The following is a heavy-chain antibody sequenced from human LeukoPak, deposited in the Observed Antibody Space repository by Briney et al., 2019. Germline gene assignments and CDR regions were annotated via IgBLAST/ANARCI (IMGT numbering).Heavy chain of an antibody. V-gene: IGHV4-39*07. CDR1: GGSISSRTYY. Sequence: SETLSLTCTVSGGSISSRTYYWGWIRQPPGKGLEWIGSIYYSGSTYYNPSLKSRVTISVDTSKNQFSLKLNSVTAADTAVYYCARTLQWELDYWGQGTLVTVSS. CDR2: IYYSGST. CDR3: ARTLQWELDY. J-gene: IGHJ4*02. D-gene: IGHD1-26*01.